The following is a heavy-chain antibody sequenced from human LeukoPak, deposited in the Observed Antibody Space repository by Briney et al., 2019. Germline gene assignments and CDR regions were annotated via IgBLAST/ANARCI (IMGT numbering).Heavy chain of an antibody. CDR3: AKDGALYWNDRLVRWFDP. D-gene: IGHD1-1*01. V-gene: IGHV3-23*01. Sequence: PGGSLRLSCAASGFTFSSYAMSWVRQAPGKGLEWVSAISGSGGSTYYADSVKGRFTISRDNSKNTLYLQMNSLRAEDTAVYYCAKDGALYWNDRLVRWFDPWGQGTLVTVSS. J-gene: IGHJ5*02. CDR1: GFTFSSYA. CDR2: ISGSGGST.